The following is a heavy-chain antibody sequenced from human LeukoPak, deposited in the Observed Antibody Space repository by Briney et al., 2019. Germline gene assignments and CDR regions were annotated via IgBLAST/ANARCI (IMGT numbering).Heavy chain of an antibody. V-gene: IGHV3-30-3*01. D-gene: IGHD6-13*01. CDR1: GFTFSSYA. Sequence: GGSLRLSCAASGFTFSSYAMHWVRQAPGKGLEWVAVISCDGSNKYYADSVKGRFTISRDNSKNTLYLQMNSLKTEDTAVYYCTSFLVGSSWSPYWGQGTLVTVSS. CDR2: ISCDGSNK. CDR3: TSFLVGSSWSPY. J-gene: IGHJ4*02.